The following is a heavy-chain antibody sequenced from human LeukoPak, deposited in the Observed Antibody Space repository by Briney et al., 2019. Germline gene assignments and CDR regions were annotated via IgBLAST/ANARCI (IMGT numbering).Heavy chain of an antibody. D-gene: IGHD4-17*01. J-gene: IGHJ4*02. Sequence: SETLSLTCTVSGGSISSGDYYWTWIRQPPGKGLEWMGYIFYSGNMYYNPSLKSRLTISVDTSKNQFSLKLRSVTAADTAVYYCARQTTVISFDYWGQGALVTVSS. V-gene: IGHV4-30-4*01. CDR2: IFYSGNM. CDR1: GGSISSGDYY. CDR3: ARQTTVISFDY.